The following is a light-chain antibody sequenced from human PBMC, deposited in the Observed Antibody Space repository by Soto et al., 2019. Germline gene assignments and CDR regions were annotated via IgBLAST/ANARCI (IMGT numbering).Light chain of an antibody. CDR1: QSVLYSSNTKNH. J-gene: IGKJ5*01. CDR2: WAS. Sequence: DIVMTQSPDSLAVSLGERATINCKSSQSVLYSSNTKNHLVWYQQKPGQPPKLLIYWASTRESGGPDRFSGSGSGTDFALTISSLQDDDVAVYYCQQYYSTPPITFGQGTRLEIK. CDR3: QQYYSTPPIT. V-gene: IGKV4-1*01.